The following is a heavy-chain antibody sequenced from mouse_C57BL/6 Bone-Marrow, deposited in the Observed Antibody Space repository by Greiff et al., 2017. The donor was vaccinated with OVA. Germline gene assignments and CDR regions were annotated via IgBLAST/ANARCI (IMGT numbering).Heavy chain of an antibody. CDR3: SKNSQFSNDYYALRSFDV. CDR1: GFSLTSYG. CDR2: IWRGGRT. J-gene: IGHJ1*03. Sequence: QLQQSGPGLVQPSQSLSITCTVSGFSLTSYGVHWVRQSPGKGLEWLGVIWRGGRTVYNAACMWRLRLTKDNSKSQVFFKLKSLKAHDTAISYCSKNSQFSNDYYALRSFDVWGTGTTVTVSS. V-gene: IGHV2-5*01. D-gene: IGHD1-1*01.